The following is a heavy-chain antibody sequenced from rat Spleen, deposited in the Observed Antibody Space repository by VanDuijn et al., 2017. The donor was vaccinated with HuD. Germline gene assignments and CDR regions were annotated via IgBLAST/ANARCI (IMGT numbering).Heavy chain of an antibody. CDR3: TRLMGITLFDY. J-gene: IGHJ2*01. CDR2: ITNASGGT. Sequence: EVQLVESGGGLVQPGRSLKLSCAASGFTFSNYYMAWVRQAPTKGLEWVAYITNASGGTHYPDSVKGRFTISRDIAKSTLYLQMNNLRSEDTATYYCTRLMGITLFDYWGQGVMVTVSS. CDR1: GFTFSNYY. D-gene: IGHD1-9*01. V-gene: IGHV5-27*01.